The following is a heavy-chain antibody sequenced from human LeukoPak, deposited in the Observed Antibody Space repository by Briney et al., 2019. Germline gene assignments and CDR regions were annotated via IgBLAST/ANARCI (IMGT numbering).Heavy chain of an antibody. CDR1: GVSISSSSYY. D-gene: IGHD4-17*01. V-gene: IGHV4-39*07. J-gene: IGHJ5*02. CDR2: IYYSGST. Sequence: SETLSLTCTVSGVSISSSSYYWGWIRQPPGKGLEWIGSIYYSGSTYYNPSLKSRVTISVDTSKNQFSLKLSSVTAADTAVYYCARKPTTVTSWFDPWGQGTLVTVSS. CDR3: ARKPTTVTSWFDP.